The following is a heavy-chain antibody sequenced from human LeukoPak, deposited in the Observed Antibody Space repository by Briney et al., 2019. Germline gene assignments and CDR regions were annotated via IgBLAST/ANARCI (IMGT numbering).Heavy chain of an antibody. CDR3: AKARSGSYSFDY. J-gene: IGHJ4*02. Sequence: PGGSLRLSCAASGFTFSSYGMHWVRQAPGKGLEWVALIRYDGSNKYYADSVKGRFTISRDNSKNTLYLQMNSLRAEDTAVYYCAKARSGSYSFDYWGQGTLVTVSS. V-gene: IGHV3-30*02. CDR2: IRYDGSNK. CDR1: GFTFSSYG. D-gene: IGHD1-26*01.